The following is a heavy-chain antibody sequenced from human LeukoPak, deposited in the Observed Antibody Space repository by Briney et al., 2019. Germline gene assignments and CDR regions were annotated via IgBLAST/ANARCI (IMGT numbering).Heavy chain of an antibody. CDR1: GFTFSSYA. D-gene: IGHD2-8*02. CDR3: ATYRQVLLPFES. J-gene: IGHJ4*02. Sequence: PGGSLRLSCAASGFTFSSYAMHWVRQAPGKGLEWVAVISYDGSNKYYADSVKGRFTISRDNSKNTLYLQMSSLRAEDTAIYYCATYRQVLLPFESWGQGTTVTISS. V-gene: IGHV3-30*04. CDR2: ISYDGSNK.